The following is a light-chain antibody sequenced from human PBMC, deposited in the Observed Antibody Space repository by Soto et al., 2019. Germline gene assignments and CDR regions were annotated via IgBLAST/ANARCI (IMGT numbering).Light chain of an antibody. CDR1: QSISSSY. J-gene: IGKJ2*01. Sequence: EIVLTQSPGTLSLSPGERATLSCRASQSISSSYLAWYRQKPGQAPRLLIYGASNRATGIPDRLSGSGSGTDFTLTISRLEPEEFAVYYCQQYGSSPYTFGQGTKLEIK. V-gene: IGKV3-20*01. CDR2: GAS. CDR3: QQYGSSPYT.